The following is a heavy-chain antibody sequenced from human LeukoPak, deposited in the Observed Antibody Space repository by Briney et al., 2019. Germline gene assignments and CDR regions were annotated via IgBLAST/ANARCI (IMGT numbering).Heavy chain of an antibody. CDR3: ARVAPYSGRLYYFDY. J-gene: IGHJ4*02. D-gene: IGHD5-12*01. CDR2: MNPNSGNT. CDR1: GYTFNSYD. V-gene: IGHV1-8*01. Sequence: ASVKVSCKASGYTFNSYDINWVRQATGQGLEWMGWMNPNSGNTGYAQKFQGRVTMTRNTSISTAYMELSSLRSEDTAVYYCARVAPYSGRLYYFDYWGQGTLVTVSS.